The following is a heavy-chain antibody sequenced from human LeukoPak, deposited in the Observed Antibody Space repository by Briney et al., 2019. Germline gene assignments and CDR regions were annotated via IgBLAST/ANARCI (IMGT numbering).Heavy chain of an antibody. CDR2: ISSSSDYT. J-gene: IGHJ5*02. CDR3: ARPPYSSSWDPGWFDP. D-gene: IGHD6-13*01. V-gene: IGHV3-11*06. Sequence: PGGSLRLSCVASGFTFSDYYMSWIRQAPGKGQEWVSYISSSSDYTNYADSVRGRFTISRDNAKNSLYLQMNSLRAEDTAVYYCARPPYSSSWDPGWFDPWGQGTLITVSS. CDR1: GFTFSDYY.